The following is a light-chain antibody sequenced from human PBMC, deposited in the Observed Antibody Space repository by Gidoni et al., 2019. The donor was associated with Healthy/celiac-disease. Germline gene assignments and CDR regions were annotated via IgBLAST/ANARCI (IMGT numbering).Light chain of an antibody. Sequence: DRVTITCQASQDISNYLNWYQQKPGKAPKLLIYDASNLETGVPSRFSGSGSGTDFTFTISSLQPEDIATYYCQQYDNLPGYTFXQXTKLEIK. CDR3: QQYDNLPGYT. CDR2: DAS. CDR1: QDISNY. V-gene: IGKV1-33*01. J-gene: IGKJ2*01.